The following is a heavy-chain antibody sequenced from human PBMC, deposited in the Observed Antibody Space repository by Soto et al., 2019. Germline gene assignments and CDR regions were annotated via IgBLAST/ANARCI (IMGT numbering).Heavy chain of an antibody. D-gene: IGHD2-21*02. CDR2: ISYHGSDK. CDR1: GFTFSNYG. V-gene: IGHV3-30*03. J-gene: IGHJ5*02. Sequence: QVQLVESGGGVVQPGRSLRLSCAASGFTFSNYGRHWVRQAPGKGLEWVAVISYHGSDKYYADSVKGRFTISRDNSKNPLYLQMDSRRAEDPAVYYCATGHLTTTGTAGGSWGQGTLVTVSA. CDR3: ATGHLTTTGTAGGS.